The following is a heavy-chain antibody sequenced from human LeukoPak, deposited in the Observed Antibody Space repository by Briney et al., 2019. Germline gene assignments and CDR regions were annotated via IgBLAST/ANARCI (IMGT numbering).Heavy chain of an antibody. V-gene: IGHV5-10-1*01. CDR3: ARRSGGSGSYYNLPFDY. D-gene: IGHD3-10*01. Sequence: GESLKISCKGSGYSFTSYWISWVRQMPGKGLEWMGRIDPSDSYTNYSPSFQGHVTISADKSISTAYLQWSSLKASDTAMYYCARRSGGSGSYYNLPFDYWGQGTLVTVSS. CDR1: GYSFTSYW. CDR2: IDPSDSYT. J-gene: IGHJ4*02.